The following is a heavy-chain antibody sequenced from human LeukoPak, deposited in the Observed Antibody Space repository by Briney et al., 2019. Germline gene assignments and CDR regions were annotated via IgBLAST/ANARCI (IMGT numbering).Heavy chain of an antibody. D-gene: IGHD5-12*01. CDR2: ISSSSSYI. CDR3: ARADIVTTIGAFDI. J-gene: IGHJ3*02. V-gene: IGHV3-21*01. CDR1: GFTFSSYS. Sequence: PGGSLRLSCAASGFTFSSYSMNWVRQAPGKGLEWVSSISSSSSYIYYADSVKGRFTISRDNAKNSLYLQMNSLRAEDTAVYYCARADIVTTIGAFDIWGQGTMVTVSS.